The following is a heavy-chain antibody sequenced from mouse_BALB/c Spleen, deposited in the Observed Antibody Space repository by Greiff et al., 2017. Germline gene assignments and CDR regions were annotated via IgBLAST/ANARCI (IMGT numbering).Heavy chain of an antibody. CDR2: IDPENGDT. V-gene: IGHV14-4*02. J-gene: IGHJ2*01. D-gene: IGHD1-1*01. Sequence: VQLQQSGAELVRSGTSVKLSCTASGFNIKDYYMHWVKQRPEQGLEWIGWIDPENGDTEYAPKFQGKATMTADTSSNTAYLQLSSLTSEDTAVYYCNATSDYYGSSPYYWGQGTTLTVSS. CDR1: GFNIKDYY. CDR3: NATSDYYGSSPYY.